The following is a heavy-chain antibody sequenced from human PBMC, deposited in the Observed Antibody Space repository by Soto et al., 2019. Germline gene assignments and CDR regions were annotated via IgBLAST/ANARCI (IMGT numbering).Heavy chain of an antibody. CDR2: ISAYNGNT. Sequence: ASVKVSCKASGYTFTSYGISWVRQAPGQGLEWMGWISAYNGNTNYAQKLQGRVTMTTDTSTSTAYMELRSLRSDDTAVSYCARGGAVITYNEYFHHCGQCTVVTVAS. V-gene: IGHV1-18*04. CDR3: ARGGAVITYNEYFHH. D-gene: IGHD3-22*01. J-gene: IGHJ1*01. CDR1: GYTFTSYG.